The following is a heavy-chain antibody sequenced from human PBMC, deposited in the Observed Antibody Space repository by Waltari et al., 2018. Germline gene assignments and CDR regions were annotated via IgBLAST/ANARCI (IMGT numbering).Heavy chain of an antibody. Sequence: EVQLLGSGGGLVQPGGSLRLSCAASGFTVSSYAMRWVRQAPGKGLEWVSVIYSGGSSTYYADSVKGRFTISRDNSKNTLYLQMNSLRAEDTAVYYCAKGEGLRYGGNPHGHYFDYWGQGTLVTVSS. CDR1: GFTVSSYA. V-gene: IGHV3-23*03. D-gene: IGHD2-15*01. J-gene: IGHJ4*02. CDR3: AKGEGLRYGGNPHGHYFDY. CDR2: IYSGGSST.